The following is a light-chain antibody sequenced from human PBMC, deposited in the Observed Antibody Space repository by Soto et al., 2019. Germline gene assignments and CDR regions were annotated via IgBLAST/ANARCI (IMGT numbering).Light chain of an antibody. Sequence: AIQMTQSPSSLSASVGDRVTITCRASQGTRNDLGRYQQKPGKAPKLLIYAASILQSGVPSRFSGSGSGTDFTLTISSLQPEDFATYYCLQDYIYPLTFGGGTKVEIK. CDR2: AAS. CDR3: LQDYIYPLT. CDR1: QGTRND. J-gene: IGKJ4*01. V-gene: IGKV1-6*01.